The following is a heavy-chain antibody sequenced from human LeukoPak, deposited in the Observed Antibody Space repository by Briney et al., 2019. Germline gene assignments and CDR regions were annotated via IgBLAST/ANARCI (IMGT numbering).Heavy chain of an antibody. CDR3: AREHLVGYFDY. D-gene: IGHD2-15*01. CDR1: GFTFSSYA. Sequence: EGSLRLSCAASGFTFSSYAMHWVRQAPGKGLEWVAVISYDGSNKYYADSVKGRFTISRDNSKNTLYLQMNSLRAEDTAVYYCAREHLVGYFDYWGQGTLVTVSS. V-gene: IGHV3-30-3*01. J-gene: IGHJ4*02. CDR2: ISYDGSNK.